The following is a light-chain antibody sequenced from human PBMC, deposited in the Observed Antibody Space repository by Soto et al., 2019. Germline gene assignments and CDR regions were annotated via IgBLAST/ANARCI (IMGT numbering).Light chain of an antibody. Sequence: DLQMTQSPSSLSASVVDRVTITCRASQSISSYLNWYQQKPGRAPKLLIYDASNLEAGVPSRFRGSGSGTDFTFTISRLQPEDIATYYCQQYENLPTFGQGTRLEIK. J-gene: IGKJ5*01. CDR1: QSISSY. CDR3: QQYENLPT. V-gene: IGKV1-33*01. CDR2: DAS.